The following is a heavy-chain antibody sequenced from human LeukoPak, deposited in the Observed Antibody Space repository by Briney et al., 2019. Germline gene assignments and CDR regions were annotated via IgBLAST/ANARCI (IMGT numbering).Heavy chain of an antibody. D-gene: IGHD5-18*01. CDR2: ISSSSRTI. CDR1: GFTFGSHG. CDR3: ARGTAEYSYGLLFDP. J-gene: IGHJ5*02. V-gene: IGHV3-48*02. Sequence: GGSLRLSCAASGFTFGSHGMNWVRQAPGKGLEWVSFISSSSRTIYNADSVKGRFTISRDNAKNSLSLQMNSLRDEDTAVYYCARGTAEYSYGLLFDPWGQGTLVTVSS.